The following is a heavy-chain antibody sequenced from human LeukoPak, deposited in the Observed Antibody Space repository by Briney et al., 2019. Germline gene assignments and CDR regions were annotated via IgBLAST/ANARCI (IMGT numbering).Heavy chain of an antibody. V-gene: IGHV3-23*01. CDR1: GFTFSSYA. Sequence: PGGSLRLSCAAFGFTFSSYAMRWVRQAPGKGLEWVSDISGSGGSTYYADSVKGRFTISRDNSKNTLYLQMNSLRAEDTAVYYCAKGDIVVVPPATDYWGQGTLVTVSS. CDR2: ISGSGGST. J-gene: IGHJ4*02. CDR3: AKGDIVVVPPATDY. D-gene: IGHD2-2*01.